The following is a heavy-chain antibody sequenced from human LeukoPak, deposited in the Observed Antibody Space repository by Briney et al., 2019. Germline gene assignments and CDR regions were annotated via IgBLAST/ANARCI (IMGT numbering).Heavy chain of an antibody. V-gene: IGHV1-69*06. J-gene: IGHJ6*04. Sequence: ASVKVSCKASGGTLSTYTINWVRQAPGQGLEWMGGIIPIFGTANYAQKFQGRVTITADKSTSTVYMELSSLRSEDTAVYYCARDAGTTFYYGMDVWGKGTTVTVSS. CDR3: ARDAGTTFYYGMDV. CDR1: GGTLSTYT. D-gene: IGHD1-1*01. CDR2: IIPIFGTA.